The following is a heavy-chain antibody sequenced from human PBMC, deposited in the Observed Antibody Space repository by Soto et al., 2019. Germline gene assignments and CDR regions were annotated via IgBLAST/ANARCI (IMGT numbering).Heavy chain of an antibody. Sequence: GGSLRLSCTASGFTFSDYAMSWFRQAPGKGLEWVGFIRSKAYGGTTEYAASVKGRFTISRDDSKSIAYLQMNSLKTEDTAVYYCTREVRGDIVATLDYWGQGTLVAVSS. CDR2: IRSKAYGGTT. J-gene: IGHJ4*02. CDR1: GFTFSDYA. V-gene: IGHV3-49*03. CDR3: TREVRGDIVATLDY. D-gene: IGHD5-12*01.